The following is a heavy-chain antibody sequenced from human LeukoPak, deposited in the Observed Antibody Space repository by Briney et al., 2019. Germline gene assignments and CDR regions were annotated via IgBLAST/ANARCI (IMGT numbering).Heavy chain of an antibody. V-gene: IGHV3-23*01. CDR1: GFTFSSYG. CDR3: AKGSGRGYSYGLEY. CDR2: ISSSAGST. Sequence: GGSLRLSCAASGFTFSSYGMTWVRQAPGKGPEWVSVISSSAGSTYHADSVKGRFTISRDNSKNTLYLQMNSLRAEDTAVYYCAKGSGRGYSYGLEYWGQGTLVTVSS. D-gene: IGHD5-18*01. J-gene: IGHJ4*02.